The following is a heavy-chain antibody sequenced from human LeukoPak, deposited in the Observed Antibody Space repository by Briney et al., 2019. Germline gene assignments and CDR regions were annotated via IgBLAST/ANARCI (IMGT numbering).Heavy chain of an antibody. CDR1: GFTFNAFG. J-gene: IGHJ4*02. V-gene: IGHV3-48*01. CDR2: IGTTSGAI. CDR3: ARVTRFGTSTLDY. D-gene: IGHD3-10*01. Sequence: PGGSLRLSCAASGFTFNAFGMNWVRQAPGKGLEWVSYIGTTSGAIYYADSVKGRFTISRDSAKNSLYLQMNSLRAEDTAVYYCARVTRFGTSTLDYWGQGTLVTVSS.